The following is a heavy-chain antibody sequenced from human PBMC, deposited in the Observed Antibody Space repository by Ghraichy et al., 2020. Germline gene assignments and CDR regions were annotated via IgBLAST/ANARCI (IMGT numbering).Heavy chain of an antibody. J-gene: IGHJ5*02. Sequence: ESLNISCTVSGGSISSSSYYWGWIRQPPGKGLEWIGSIYYSGSTYYNPSLKSRVTISVDTSKNQFSLKLSSVTAADTAVYYCARLSVVVVVATPGAWFDPWGQGTLVTVSS. V-gene: IGHV4-39*01. CDR1: GGSISSSSYY. CDR2: IYYSGST. D-gene: IGHD2-15*01. CDR3: ARLSVVVVVATPGAWFDP.